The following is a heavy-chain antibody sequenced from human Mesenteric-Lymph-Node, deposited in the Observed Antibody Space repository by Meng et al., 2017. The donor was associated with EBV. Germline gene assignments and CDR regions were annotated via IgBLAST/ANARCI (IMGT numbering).Heavy chain of an antibody. D-gene: IGHD1-26*01. V-gene: IGHV3-23*01. Sequence: YNTHSLKGRFSISRDNSKNTLYLQMDSLRAEDTAVYYCARAVVGARDVVGATFSTRYYFDYWGQGTLVTVSS. J-gene: IGHJ4*02. CDR3: ARAVVGARDVVGATFSTRYYFDY.